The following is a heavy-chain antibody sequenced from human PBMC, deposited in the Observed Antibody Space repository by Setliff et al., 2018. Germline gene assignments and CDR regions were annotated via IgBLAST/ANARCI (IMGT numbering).Heavy chain of an antibody. Sequence: SETLSLTCTVSGDSISSRRNYWGWFRQPAGKELEWIGQIYTSWSTNYNPSLKSRVTISLDTSKNQFSLNLTSVTAEGTAVYYCARMSGFQYIDVWDKGTTVTVSS. CDR3: ARMSGFQYIDV. V-gene: IGHV4-61*09. J-gene: IGHJ6*03. CDR2: IYTSWST. D-gene: IGHD3-3*01. CDR1: GDSISSRRNY.